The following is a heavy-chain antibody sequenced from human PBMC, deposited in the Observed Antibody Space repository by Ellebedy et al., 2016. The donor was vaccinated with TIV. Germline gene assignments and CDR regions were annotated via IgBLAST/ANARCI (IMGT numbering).Heavy chain of an antibody. Sequence: PGGSLRLSCTVSGGSISSYYWSWIRQPAGKGLEWIGRIYTSGSTNYNPSLKSRVTMSVDTSKNQFSLKLSSVTAADTAVYYCARNALDYDILTGAYYYYYGMDVWGQGTTVTVSS. J-gene: IGHJ6*02. V-gene: IGHV4-4*07. CDR1: GGSISSYY. D-gene: IGHD3-9*01. CDR2: IYTSGST. CDR3: ARNALDYDILTGAYYYYYGMDV.